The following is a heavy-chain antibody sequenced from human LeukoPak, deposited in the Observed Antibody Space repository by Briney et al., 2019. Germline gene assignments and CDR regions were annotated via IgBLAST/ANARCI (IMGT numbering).Heavy chain of an antibody. CDR3: ARGPYYDSSPPEDWYFDL. CDR1: GGSFIGYY. Sequence: KPSETLSLTCAVYGGSFIGYYWSWIRQPPGKGLEWIGEINHGGGTNYNPSLKSRVTISVGTSKTQFPLKLTSVTAADTAVYYCARGPYYDSSPPEDWYFDLWGRGTLVTVSS. V-gene: IGHV4-34*01. D-gene: IGHD3-22*01. J-gene: IGHJ2*01. CDR2: INHGGGT.